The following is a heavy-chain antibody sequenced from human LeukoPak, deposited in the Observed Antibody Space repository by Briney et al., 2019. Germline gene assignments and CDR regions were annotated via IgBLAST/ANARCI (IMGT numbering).Heavy chain of an antibody. Sequence: PGRSLRLSCAASGFTFSSYGMHWVRQAPGKGLEWVAVISYDGSNKYYADSVKGRFTISRDNSKNTLYLQMNSLRAEDTAVYYCARDPRRIAAAGILDYWGQGTLVTVSS. CDR2: ISYDGSNK. J-gene: IGHJ4*02. CDR3: ARDPRRIAAAGILDY. D-gene: IGHD6-13*01. V-gene: IGHV3-30*03. CDR1: GFTFSSYG.